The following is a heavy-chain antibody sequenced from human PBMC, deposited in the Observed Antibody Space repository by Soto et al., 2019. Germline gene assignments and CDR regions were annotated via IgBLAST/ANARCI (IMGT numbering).Heavy chain of an antibody. J-gene: IGHJ6*02. CDR1: GGTFSSYA. Sequence: QVQLVQSGAEVKKPGSSVKVSCKASGGTFSSYAISWVRQAPGQGLEWLGGIIPIFGTANYAQKFQGRVTITADESTSTAYMELSSLRSEDTAVYSCARDRGGQYYYGSGSYYGMDVWGQGTTVTVSS. CDR2: IIPIFGTA. V-gene: IGHV1-69*01. CDR3: ARDRGGQYYYGSGSYYGMDV. D-gene: IGHD3-10*01.